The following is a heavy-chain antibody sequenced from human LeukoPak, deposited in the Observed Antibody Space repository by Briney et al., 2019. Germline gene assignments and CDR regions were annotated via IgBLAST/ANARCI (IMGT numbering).Heavy chain of an antibody. Sequence: GASVKVSCKASGGTFSTYAISWVRQAPGQGLEWMGGIIPIFGTANYAQKFQGRVTITADESTSTAYMELSSLRSEDTAVYYCAAEYSSSWHNWFDPWGRGTLVTVSS. CDR1: GGTFSTYA. V-gene: IGHV1-69*13. CDR3: AAEYSSSWHNWFDP. D-gene: IGHD6-13*01. CDR2: IIPIFGTA. J-gene: IGHJ5*02.